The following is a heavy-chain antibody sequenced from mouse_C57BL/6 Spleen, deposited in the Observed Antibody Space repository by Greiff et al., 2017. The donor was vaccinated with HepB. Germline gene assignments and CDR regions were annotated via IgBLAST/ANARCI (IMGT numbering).Heavy chain of an antibody. D-gene: IGHD3-2*02. CDR1: GYTFTSYW. Sequence: QVQLKQSGAELVKPGASVKVSCKASGYTFTSYWMHWVKQRPGQGLEWIGRIHPSDSDNNYNQKFKGKATLTVDKPSSTAYMQLSSLTSEDSAVYYCAIDSSDAMDYWGQGTSVTVSS. V-gene: IGHV1-74*01. J-gene: IGHJ4*01. CDR2: IHPSDSDN. CDR3: AIDSSDAMDY.